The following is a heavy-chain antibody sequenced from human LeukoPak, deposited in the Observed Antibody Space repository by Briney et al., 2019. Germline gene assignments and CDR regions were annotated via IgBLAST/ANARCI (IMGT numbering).Heavy chain of an antibody. D-gene: IGHD3-22*01. CDR2: IIYTGNN. CDR1: GGSFSGYY. J-gene: IGHJ3*02. CDR3: ARQPYYDSSGYYHDAFDI. V-gene: IGHV4-34*12. Sequence: PPETVSLTCAVYGGSFSGYYWSWIRQPPGKGLEWIGEIIYTGNNNQYPSLKSRVTISQNHSKNQFPLKRSSVTAADTALYYGARQPYYDSSGYYHDAFDIWGQGTMVTVSS.